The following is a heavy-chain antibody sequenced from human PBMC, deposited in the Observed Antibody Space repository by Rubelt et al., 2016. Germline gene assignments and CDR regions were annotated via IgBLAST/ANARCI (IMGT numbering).Heavy chain of an antibody. CDR1: GGSISGYF. CDR2: IYYIGST. V-gene: IGHV4-59*01. J-gene: IGHJ4*02. D-gene: IGHD5-18*01. CDR3: ASVGDSGGGYGYTGLYYFDY. Sequence: TVSGGSISGYFWSWIRPPPGKGLEWIGYIYYIGSTNYNSSLNTQVTISVDTSKSQFSLNLSSVTAADTAVYYCASVGDSGGGYGYTGLYYFDYWGQGTLVTVSS.